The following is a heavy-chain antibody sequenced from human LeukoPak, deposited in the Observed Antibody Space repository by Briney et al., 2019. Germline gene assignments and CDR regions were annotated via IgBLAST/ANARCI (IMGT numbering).Heavy chain of an antibody. CDR1: GFTFSSYA. D-gene: IGHD3-10*01. CDR3: ARGVGGTDY. V-gene: IGHV3-30-3*01. Sequence: GRSLRLSCAASGFTFSSYAMHWVRQAPGKGLEWMAVISYDGSNKYYADSVKGRFTISRDNPKNTLYLQMNSLRAEDTAVYYCARGVGGTDYWGQGTLVTVSS. CDR2: ISYDGSNK. J-gene: IGHJ4*02.